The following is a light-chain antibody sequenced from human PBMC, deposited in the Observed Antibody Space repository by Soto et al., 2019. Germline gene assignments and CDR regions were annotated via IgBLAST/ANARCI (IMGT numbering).Light chain of an antibody. CDR3: QQYVSSPLT. CDR2: DTS. Sequence: EIVLTQSPGTPSLSPGERATLSCRASQSVSSSSLAWYQQKPGQAPRLLIYDTSSRATGIPDRFSGSGSGTDFTLTISRLEPEDFAVYYCQQYVSSPLTFGGGTKVDIK. J-gene: IGKJ4*01. V-gene: IGKV3-20*01. CDR1: QSVSSSS.